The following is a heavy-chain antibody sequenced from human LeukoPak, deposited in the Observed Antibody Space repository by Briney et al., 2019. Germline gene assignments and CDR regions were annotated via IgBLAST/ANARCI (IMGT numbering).Heavy chain of an antibody. CDR1: GYTLSSYE. V-gene: IGHV3-48*03. J-gene: IGHJ5*02. Sequence: PGGSLRLSCAASGYTLSSYEMNWVPPAPGKRLEWVSDITSSGSTIYYADSVKGRFTISRDNAKNSLYLQMNSLRAEDTAVYYCARDRSAGWFDPWGQGTLVTVSS. CDR3: ARDRSAGWFDP. CDR2: ITSSGSTI.